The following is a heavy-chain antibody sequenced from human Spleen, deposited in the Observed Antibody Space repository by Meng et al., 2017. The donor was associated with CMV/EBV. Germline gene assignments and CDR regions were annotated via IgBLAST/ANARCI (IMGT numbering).Heavy chain of an antibody. CDR1: GDSVSSNSAA. V-gene: IGHV6-1*01. CDR2: TYYRSKWYN. D-gene: IGHD3-3*01. Sequence: SCAISGDSVSSNSAAWNWIRQSPSRGLEWLGRTYYRSKWYNDYAVSVKSRITINPDTSKNQFSLQLNSVTPEDTAVYYCARGQSHYDFWSGYYTRLYYYYYGMDVWGQGTTVTVSS. J-gene: IGHJ6*02. CDR3: ARGQSHYDFWSGYYTRLYYYYYGMDV.